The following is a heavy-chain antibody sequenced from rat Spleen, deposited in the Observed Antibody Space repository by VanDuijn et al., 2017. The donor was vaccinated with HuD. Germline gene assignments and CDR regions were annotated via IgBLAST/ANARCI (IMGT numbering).Heavy chain of an antibody. CDR3: TRGGYFRH. CDR2: IGSSGGST. CDR1: GFTFSSFP. Sequence: EVQLVESGGGLVQPGRSMKLSCAASGFTFSSFPMAWVRQAPTKGLEWVATIGSSGGSTFYRDSVKGRFTISRDTAQNTLYLQMNSPTSEDTATYYCTRGGYFRHWGQGVMVTVSS. D-gene: IGHD2-5*01. J-gene: IGHJ2*01. V-gene: IGHV5-46*01.